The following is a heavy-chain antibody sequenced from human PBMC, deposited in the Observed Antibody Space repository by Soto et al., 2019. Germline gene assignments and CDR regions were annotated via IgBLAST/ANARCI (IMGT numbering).Heavy chain of an antibody. CDR3: AKDRRGGAGYYGMDV. V-gene: IGHV3-43*01. Sequence: GGSLRLSCAASGFTFDDYTMHWVRQAPGKGLEWVSLISWDGGSTYYADSVKGRFTISRDNSKNSLYLQMNSLRTEDTALYYSAKDRRGGAGYYGMDVWGQGTTVTVSS. J-gene: IGHJ6*02. CDR1: GFTFDDYT. CDR2: ISWDGGST. D-gene: IGHD3-10*01.